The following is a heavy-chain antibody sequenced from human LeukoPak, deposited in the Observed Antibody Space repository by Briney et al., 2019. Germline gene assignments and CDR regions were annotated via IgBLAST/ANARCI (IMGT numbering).Heavy chain of an antibody. CDR3: VKGACSSGCSGNH. Sequence: GGSLRLSCAASGITFSDSAMYWGRHAPGEGLECVSAITDSYNTYYGDSVKGRFTISSDNSKKTLYLQMNSLRVDDTALYYCVKGACSSGCSGNHWGQGTRVIVSS. V-gene: IGHV3-23*01. D-gene: IGHD6-19*01. CDR2: ITDSYNT. J-gene: IGHJ5*02. CDR1: GITFSDSA.